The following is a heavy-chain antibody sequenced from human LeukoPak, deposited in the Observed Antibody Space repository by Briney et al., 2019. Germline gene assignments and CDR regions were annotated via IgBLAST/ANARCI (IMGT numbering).Heavy chain of an antibody. Sequence: PGGSLRLSCTASGLTYSSFAMSWVRQAPGRGLEWVSVISGSGDSTYYAGSVKGRFTVSRDNSKKTLYLQMNSLRAEDTAIYYCAKSSSSNCYSPHDYWGQGTLVTVSS. V-gene: IGHV3-23*01. CDR2: ISGSGDST. J-gene: IGHJ4*02. D-gene: IGHD2-2*01. CDR1: GLTYSSFA. CDR3: AKSSSSNCYSPHDY.